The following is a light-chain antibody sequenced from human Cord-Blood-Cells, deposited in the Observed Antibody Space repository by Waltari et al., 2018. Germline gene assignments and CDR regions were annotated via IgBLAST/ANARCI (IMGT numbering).Light chain of an antibody. CDR1: KIGSKS. Sequence: SYVLTQPPSASVAPGKTARITCGGNKIGSKSVHWYQQKPGQAPVLVIYYDSDRPSGIPERFSGSNSGNTATLTISRVEAGDEADYYCQVWDSSSDHWVFGGGTKLTVL. V-gene: IGLV3-21*04. CDR2: YDS. CDR3: QVWDSSSDHWV. J-gene: IGLJ3*02.